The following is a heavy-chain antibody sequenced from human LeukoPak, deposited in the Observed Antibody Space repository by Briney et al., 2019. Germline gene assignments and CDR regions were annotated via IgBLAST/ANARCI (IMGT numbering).Heavy chain of an antibody. D-gene: IGHD1-26*01. Sequence: SETLSLTCTVSGGSISSSSYYWGWIRQPPGKGLEWTGSIYYSGSTYYNPSLKSRVTISVDTSKNQFSLKLSSVTAADTAVYYCARRRGATTHYFDYWGQGTLVTVSS. J-gene: IGHJ4*02. CDR1: GGSISSSSYY. V-gene: IGHV4-39*01. CDR2: IYYSGST. CDR3: ARRRGATTHYFDY.